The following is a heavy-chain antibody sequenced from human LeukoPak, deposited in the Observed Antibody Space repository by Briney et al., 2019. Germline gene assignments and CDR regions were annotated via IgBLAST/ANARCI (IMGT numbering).Heavy chain of an antibody. CDR1: GFTFSDYY. Sequence: GGSLRLSCAASGFTFSDYYMSWIRQAPGKGLEWVSYISSSGSTIYYADSVKGRFTISRDNAKNSLYLQMNSLRAEDTAVYYCARAAAWYCSGSSCYSYYYYYMDVWGKGTTVTVSS. D-gene: IGHD2-15*01. J-gene: IGHJ6*03. CDR3: ARAAAWYCSGSSCYSYYYYYMDV. CDR2: ISSSGSTI. V-gene: IGHV3-11*04.